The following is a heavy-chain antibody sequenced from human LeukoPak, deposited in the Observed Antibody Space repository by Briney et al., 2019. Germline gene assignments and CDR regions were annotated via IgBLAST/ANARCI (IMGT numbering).Heavy chain of an antibody. V-gene: IGHV1-3*01. CDR1: GCTFTSYA. Sequence: ASVKVSCKASGCTFTSYAMHWVGQAPGQRVEGMGWINAGNGNTKYSQKFQGRVTITRDTSASTAYMELSSLRSEDTAVYYCARDGYCSGGSCYPTDYWGQGTLATVSS. CDR2: INAGNGNT. J-gene: IGHJ4*02. CDR3: ARDGYCSGGSCYPTDY. D-gene: IGHD2-15*01.